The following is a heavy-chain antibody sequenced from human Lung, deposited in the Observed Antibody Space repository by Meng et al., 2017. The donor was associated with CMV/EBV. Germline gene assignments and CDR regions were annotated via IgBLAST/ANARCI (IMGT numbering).Heavy chain of an antibody. D-gene: IGHD2-21*01. V-gene: IGHV4-59*01. CDR2: FYYRGNS. CDR1: GGSINSYY. J-gene: IGHJ4*02. Sequence: RESGPGLVKPSETLSPTCTVSGGSINSYYWSWIRQPPGQGLEWLGYFYYRGNSNYNPSLKSRVTISVDTSKNLFSLNLTSVTAADAALYYCARGSYLAVEGWGLGTLVTVSS. CDR3: ARGSYLAVEG.